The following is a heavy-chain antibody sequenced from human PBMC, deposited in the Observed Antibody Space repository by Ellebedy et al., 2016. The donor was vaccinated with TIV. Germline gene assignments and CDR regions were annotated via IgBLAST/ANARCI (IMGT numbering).Heavy chain of an antibody. CDR1: GYSFTSYW. V-gene: IGHV5-51*01. CDR2: IYPGDSDT. J-gene: IGHJ5*02. CDR3: ARGDYYEDPNWFDP. D-gene: IGHD2-21*02. Sequence: KVSCKGSGYSFTSYWIGWARQMPGKGLEWMGIIYPGDSDTRYSPSFQGQVTISADKSISTAYLQWSSLKASDTAMYYCARGDYYEDPNWFDPWGQGTLVTVSS.